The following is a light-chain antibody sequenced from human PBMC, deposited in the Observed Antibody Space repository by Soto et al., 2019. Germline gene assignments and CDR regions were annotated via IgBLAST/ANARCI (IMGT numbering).Light chain of an antibody. V-gene: IGLV2-14*01. CDR3: SSYTSSSTLNYG. J-gene: IGLJ1*01. CDR2: DVS. CDR1: SSDVGGYNY. Sequence: QSALTQPASVSGSPGQSITISCTGTSSDVGGYNYVSWYQQHPGKAPKLMIYDVSNRPSGVSNLFSGSKSGNTASLTISGLQAEDEADYYCSSYTSSSTLNYGFGTGTKVTVL.